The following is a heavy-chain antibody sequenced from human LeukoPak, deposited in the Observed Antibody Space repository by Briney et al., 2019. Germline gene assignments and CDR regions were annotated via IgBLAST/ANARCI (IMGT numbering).Heavy chain of an antibody. D-gene: IGHD6-6*01. CDR2: MNPNSGNT. CDR1: GYTFTSYD. CDR3: ARTIAARRVGSWFDP. J-gene: IGHJ5*02. V-gene: IGHV1-8*01. Sequence: ASVKVSCEASGYTFTSYDINWVRQATGQGLEWMGWMNPNSGNTGYAQKFQGRVTMTRNTSISTAYMELSSLRSEDSAVYYCARTIAARRVGSWFDPWGQGTLVTVSS.